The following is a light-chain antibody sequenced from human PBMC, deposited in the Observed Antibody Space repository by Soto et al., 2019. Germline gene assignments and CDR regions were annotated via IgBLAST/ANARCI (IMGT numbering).Light chain of an antibody. CDR1: QSVGSH. J-gene: IGKJ1*01. CDR2: GAS. V-gene: IGKV3-15*01. CDR3: QQSNNWPPWT. Sequence: EIVMTQSPATLSVSPGERVTLSCRASQSVGSHLTWYQQKPGQAPRLLIYGASTRATGIPARFSGSGSGTEFTLTISSLQSEDFAVYYCQQSNNWPPWTFGQGTKVDIK.